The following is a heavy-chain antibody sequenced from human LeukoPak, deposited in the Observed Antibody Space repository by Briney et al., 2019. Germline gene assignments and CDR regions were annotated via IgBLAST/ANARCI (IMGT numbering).Heavy chain of an antibody. CDR3: ARDSEVRRNLWHY. V-gene: IGHV1-69*01. CDR1: GGTFSSYA. D-gene: IGHD3-10*01. J-gene: IGHJ4*02. Sequence: GSSVKVSCKASGGTFSSYAISWVRQAPGQGLEWMGGIIPIFGTANYAQKFQGRDTIAADESTSTVYMELSSLRSEDTAVYYCARDSEVRRNLWHYWGQGTLVTVSS. CDR2: IIPIFGTA.